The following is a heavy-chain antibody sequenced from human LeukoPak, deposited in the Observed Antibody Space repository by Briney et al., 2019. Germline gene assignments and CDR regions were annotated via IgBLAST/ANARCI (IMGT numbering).Heavy chain of an antibody. J-gene: IGHJ6*03. Sequence: SGPTLLNPTPTLRLTCTFSGFSLSTRGMCVSWVRQPPGKVLEWLARLDWDDDKSYSTSLKTRLTISKDTSKNQVVLTITNMDPVDTATYYCARTTGTRPFYYYYYYMDVWGKGTTVTVSS. V-gene: IGHV2-70*11. CDR2: LDWDDDK. CDR1: GFSLSTRGMC. D-gene: IGHD1-1*01. CDR3: ARTTGTRPFYYYYYYMDV.